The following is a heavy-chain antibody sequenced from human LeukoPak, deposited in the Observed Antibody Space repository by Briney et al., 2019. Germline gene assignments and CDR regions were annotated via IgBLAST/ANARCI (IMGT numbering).Heavy chain of an antibody. CDR3: ARVAEIYGSGSYYYIAY. CDR1: GFTFSSYG. D-gene: IGHD3-10*01. V-gene: IGHV3-7*03. CDR2: IKQGGSEK. J-gene: IGHJ4*02. Sequence: GGSLRLSCTASGFTFSSYGMSWVRHPPGKGLEWVANIKQGGSEKYYVDSVTGRFAISRDNAKNSLYRQRNSLRAEDTAVYYCARVAEIYGSGSYYYIAYWGQGTLVTVSS.